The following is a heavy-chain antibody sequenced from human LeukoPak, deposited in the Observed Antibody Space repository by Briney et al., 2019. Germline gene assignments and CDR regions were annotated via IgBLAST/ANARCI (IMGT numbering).Heavy chain of an antibody. CDR2: IFYSGST. CDR3: ARGPTRYYFDC. V-gene: IGHV4-59*01. Sequence: SETLSLTCTVSSGSISSYYWSWIRQPPGNGLEWIGYIFYSGSTNYNPSIKSRVTISVDTSKNQFSLGLSSVTAADTAVYYCARGPTRYYFDCWGQGTLVTVSS. CDR1: SGSISSYY. D-gene: IGHD4-17*01. J-gene: IGHJ4*02.